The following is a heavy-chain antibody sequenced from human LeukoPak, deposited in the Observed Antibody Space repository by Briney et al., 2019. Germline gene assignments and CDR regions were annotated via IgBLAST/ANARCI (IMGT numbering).Heavy chain of an antibody. CDR3: ARGLYGDYVSKPKIFDY. J-gene: IGHJ4*02. CDR1: GFTFSGFW. V-gene: IGHV3-7*01. D-gene: IGHD4-17*01. Sequence: GGSLRLSCEASGFTFSGFWMSWVRQAPGQGLEWVANIKQDGSEKFYVDSVKGRFTISRDNAKNSLYLQMNSLRAADTAVYYCARGLYGDYVSKPKIFDYWGQGTLVTVSS. CDR2: IKQDGSEK.